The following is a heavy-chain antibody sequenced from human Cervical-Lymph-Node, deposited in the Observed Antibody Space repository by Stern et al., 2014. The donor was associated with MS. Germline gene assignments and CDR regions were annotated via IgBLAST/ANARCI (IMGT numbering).Heavy chain of an antibody. CDR3: ARDLYCNDTNCSS. CDR2: LIPIFGTG. CDR1: EDTFNNYA. J-gene: IGHJ4*02. Sequence: VPLVESGAEVKKPGSSVKVSCKTSEDTFNNYAITWVRQAPGQGLEWMGGLIPIFGTGNYAQKFQGRRTITADEATSTVYMELSSLRSEDTAVYYCARDLYCNDTNCSSWGQGTLVTVSS. D-gene: IGHD2-2*01. V-gene: IGHV1-69*01.